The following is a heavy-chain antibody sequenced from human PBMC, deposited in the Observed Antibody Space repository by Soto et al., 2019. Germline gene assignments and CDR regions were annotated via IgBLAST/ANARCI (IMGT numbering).Heavy chain of an antibody. V-gene: IGHV3-23*01. Sequence: EVQLLESGGGLVQPGGSLRLSCAASGFTFATHAMGWVRQSPGKGLEWVSGISGRGGTTYYADSVKGRFTISSDNSKTTLFLQMDRLRAGDTAVYYCARGLYIGMGGFDYWGQGALVTVSS. CDR1: GFTFATHA. CDR3: ARGLYIGMGGFDY. D-gene: IGHD1-26*01. J-gene: IGHJ4*02. CDR2: ISGRGGTT.